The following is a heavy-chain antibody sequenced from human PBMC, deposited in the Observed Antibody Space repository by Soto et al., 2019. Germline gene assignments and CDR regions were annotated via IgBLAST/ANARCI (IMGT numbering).Heavy chain of an antibody. CDR2: IYSGGST. Sequence: PGGSLRLSCAASGFTVSSNYMSWVRQAPGKGLEWVSVIYSGGSTYYADSVKGRFTISRDNSKNTLYLQMNSLRAEDTAVYYCASDTGRDGYNYFSNDYWGQGTLVTVSS. CDR1: GFTVSSNY. CDR3: ASDTGRDGYNYFSNDY. D-gene: IGHD5-12*01. V-gene: IGHV3-66*01. J-gene: IGHJ4*02.